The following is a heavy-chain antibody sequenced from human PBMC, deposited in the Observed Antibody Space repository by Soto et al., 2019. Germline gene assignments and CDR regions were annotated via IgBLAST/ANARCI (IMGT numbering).Heavy chain of an antibody. CDR2: ISAYNGNT. CDR1: GYTFTSYG. CDR3: ARDGSAYCGGDCYSSY. V-gene: IGHV1-18*01. J-gene: IGHJ4*02. D-gene: IGHD2-21*02. Sequence: ASVKVSCKASGYTFTSYGISWVRQAPGQGIEWMGWISAYNGNTNYAQKLQGRVTMTTDTSTSTAYMELRSLRSDDTAVFYCARDGSAYCGGDCYSSYWGQGTLVTVSS.